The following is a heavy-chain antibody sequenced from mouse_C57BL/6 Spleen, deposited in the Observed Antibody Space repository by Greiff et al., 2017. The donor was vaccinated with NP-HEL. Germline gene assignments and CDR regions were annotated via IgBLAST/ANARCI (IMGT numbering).Heavy chain of an antibody. J-gene: IGHJ1*03. V-gene: IGHV14-4*01. CDR1: GFNIKDDY. D-gene: IGHD2-2*01. CDR2: IDPENGDT. CDR3: TTRAMVTTWYFDV. Sequence: VQLKQSGAELVRPGASVKLSCTASGFNIKDDYMHWVKQRPEQGLEWIGWIDPENGDTEYASKFQGKATITADTSSNTAYLQLSSLTSEDTAVYYCTTRAMVTTWYFDVWGTGTTVTVSS.